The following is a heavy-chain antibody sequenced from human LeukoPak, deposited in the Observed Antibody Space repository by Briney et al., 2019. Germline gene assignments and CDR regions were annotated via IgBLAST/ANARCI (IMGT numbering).Heavy chain of an antibody. CDR2: TSYDGSNK. V-gene: IGHV3-30*04. CDR1: GFTFSSYA. D-gene: IGHD4-17*01. CDR3: ARVLYGDSLSTFDY. Sequence: GRSLRLSCAASGFTFSSYAMHWVRQAPGKGLEWVAVTSYDGSNKYYADSVKGRFTISRDNSKNTLYLQMNSLRAEDTAVYYCARVLYGDSLSTFDYWGQGTLVTVSS. J-gene: IGHJ4*02.